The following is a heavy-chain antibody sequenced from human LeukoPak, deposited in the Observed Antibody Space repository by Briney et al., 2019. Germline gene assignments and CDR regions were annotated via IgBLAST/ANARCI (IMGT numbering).Heavy chain of an antibody. J-gene: IGHJ4*02. D-gene: IGHD5-18*01. CDR2: INPSGGST. CDR1: GYTFTSYY. CDR3: ASSEGRDSLIDY. V-gene: IGHV1-46*01. Sequence: GASVKVSCKASGYTFTSYYMHWVRQAPGQGLERMGIINPSGGSTSYAQKFQGRVTMTRDMSTSTVYMELSSLRSEDTAVYYCASSEGRDSLIDYWGQGTLVTVSS.